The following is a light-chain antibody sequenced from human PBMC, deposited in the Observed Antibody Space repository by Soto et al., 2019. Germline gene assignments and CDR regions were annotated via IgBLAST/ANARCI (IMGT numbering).Light chain of an antibody. CDR1: QSVTSSY. CDR3: QQYGGSPWT. J-gene: IGKJ1*01. CDR2: GAS. V-gene: IGKV3-20*01. Sequence: EIVLTQSPGTLSLSPGERVTLSCRTSQSVTSSYLAGYQQKPGQAPRLLIYGASSRATGIPDRFSGSGSGTDFTLTISGLEPEDFAVYYCQQYGGSPWTFGQGTTVEIK.